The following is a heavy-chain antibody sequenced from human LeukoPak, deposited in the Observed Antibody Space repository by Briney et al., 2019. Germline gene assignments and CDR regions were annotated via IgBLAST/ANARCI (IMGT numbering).Heavy chain of an antibody. CDR1: AFSCSSNG. D-gene: IGHD2-15*01. V-gene: IGHV3-30*18. CDR3: AKDRGYCSGGSCSLLDY. CDR2: ISYDGGNK. J-gene: IGHJ4*02. Sequence: VGSLRLSSAACAFSCSSNGMHSVRQALRERVEWVAVISYDGGNKYYSDSVMRGFTISRDNSKDPLYLQMNSLRAEDTAVYYCAKDRGYCSGGSCSLLDYWGQGTLVTVSS.